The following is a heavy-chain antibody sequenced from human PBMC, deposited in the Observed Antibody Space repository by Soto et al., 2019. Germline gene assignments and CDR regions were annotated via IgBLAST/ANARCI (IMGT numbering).Heavy chain of an antibody. CDR2: INHSGST. CDR3: ARGGGSSSWNKWFDP. J-gene: IGHJ5*02. D-gene: IGHD6-13*01. V-gene: IGHV4-34*01. CDR1: GGSFSGYY. Sequence: SETMSLTCAVYGGSFSGYYWSWIRQPPGKGLEWIGEINHSGSTNYNPSLKSRVTISVDTSKNQFSLKLSSVTAADTAVYYCARGGGSSSWNKWFDPWGQGTLVTVSS.